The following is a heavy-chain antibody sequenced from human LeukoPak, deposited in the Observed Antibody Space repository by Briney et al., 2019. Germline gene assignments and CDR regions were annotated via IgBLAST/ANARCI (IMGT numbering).Heavy chain of an antibody. CDR2: INPNSGGT. CDR1: GYTFTGYY. Sequence: ASVKVSCKASGYTFTGYYMHSVRQAPGQGLEWMGWINPNSGGTNYAQKFQGRDTMTRHMSTSTVYMELSSLRSEGTAVYYCARATRQLLDVAFDIWGQGTMVTVYS. V-gene: IGHV1-2*02. CDR3: ARATRQLLDVAFDI. D-gene: IGHD1-1*01. J-gene: IGHJ3*02.